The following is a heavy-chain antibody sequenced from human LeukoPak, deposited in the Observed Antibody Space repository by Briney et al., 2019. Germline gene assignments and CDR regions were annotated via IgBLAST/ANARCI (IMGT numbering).Heavy chain of an antibody. CDR1: GYTLTELS. V-gene: IGHV1-24*01. CDR2: FDPEDGET. D-gene: IGHD6-13*01. J-gene: IGHJ1*01. Sequence: ASVKVSCKVSGYTLTELSMHWVRQAPGKGLEWMGGFDPEDGETIYAQKFQGRVTMTEDTSTDTAYVELSSLRSEDTAVYYCAAERLDSSSWGYFQHWGQGTLVTVSS. CDR3: AAERLDSSSWGYFQH.